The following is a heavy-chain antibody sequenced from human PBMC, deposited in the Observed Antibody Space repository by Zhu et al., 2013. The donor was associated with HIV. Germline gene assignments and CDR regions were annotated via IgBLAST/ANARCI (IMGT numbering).Heavy chain of an antibody. D-gene: IGHD3-10*01. V-gene: IGHV1-18*01. CDR2: ISAYNGNT. CDR1: GYTFTSYG. CDR3: ARTSITMVRDYYYYGMDV. J-gene: IGHJ6*02. Sequence: QVQLVQSGAEVKKPGAXVKVSCKASGYTFTSYGISWVRQAPGQGLEWMGWISAYNGNTNYAQKLQGRVTMTTDTSTSTAYMELRSLRSDDTAVYYCARTSITMVRDYYYYGMDVWGQGTTVTVSS.